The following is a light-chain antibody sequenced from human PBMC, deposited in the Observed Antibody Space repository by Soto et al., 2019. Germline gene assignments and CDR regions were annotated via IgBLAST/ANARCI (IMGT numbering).Light chain of an antibody. CDR1: NIGSKS. Sequence: SYELTQPPSVSVAPGKTARITCGGTNIGSKSVHWYQQKPGQAPVLVIYYDSDRPSGIPERFSGSNSGNTATLTISRVEAGDEADYYCQVWDSSSDHPLVGTGTKLTVL. J-gene: IGLJ1*01. CDR2: YDS. V-gene: IGLV3-21*04. CDR3: QVWDSSSDHPL.